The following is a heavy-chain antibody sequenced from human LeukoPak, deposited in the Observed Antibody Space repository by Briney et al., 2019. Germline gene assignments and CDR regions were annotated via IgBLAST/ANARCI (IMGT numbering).Heavy chain of an antibody. CDR2: INPNSGGT. J-gene: IGHJ5*02. CDR3: TRDTGTPGEVKFAP. D-gene: IGHD4-17*01. V-gene: IGHV1-2*02. CDR1: GYTFTGYY. Sequence: ASVKVSCKASGYTFTGYYMHWVRQAPGQGLEWMGWINPNSGGTNYAQKFQGRVTMTRDTSVSTAYMELSRLRSDDTAVYYCTRDTGTPGEVKFAPGGQEPWSPSPQ.